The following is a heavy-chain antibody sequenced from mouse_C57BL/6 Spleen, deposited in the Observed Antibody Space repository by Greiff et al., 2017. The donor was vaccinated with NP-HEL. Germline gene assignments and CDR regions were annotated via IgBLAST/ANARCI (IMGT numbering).Heavy chain of an antibody. Sequence: VQLKESGPGMVKPSQSLSLTCTVTGYSITSGYDWHWIRHFPGNKLEWMGYISYSGSTNYNPSLKSRISITHDTSKNHFFLKLNSVTTEDTATYYCARGGGSSYAMDYWGQGTSVTVSS. CDR2: ISYSGST. CDR1: GYSITSGYD. CDR3: ARGGGSSYAMDY. D-gene: IGHD1-3*01. V-gene: IGHV3-1*01. J-gene: IGHJ4*01.